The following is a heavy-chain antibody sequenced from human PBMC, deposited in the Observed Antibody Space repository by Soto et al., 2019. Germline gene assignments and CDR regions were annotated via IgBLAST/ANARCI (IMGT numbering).Heavy chain of an antibody. Sequence: QVPLQESGPGVVKPSQTLSRTCTVSGGSFSSGDYYWSWVRQPPGNGLEWIGYIYFTGSTFNNPSLKSRVSISIDTSKTQFSLKLSSVTAADTAVYYCARIHVGDEPSYYYYGMDVWGQGTTVTVSS. CDR1: GGSFSSGDYY. D-gene: IGHD4-17*01. CDR2: IYFTGST. CDR3: ARIHVGDEPSYYYYGMDV. V-gene: IGHV4-30-4*01. J-gene: IGHJ6*02.